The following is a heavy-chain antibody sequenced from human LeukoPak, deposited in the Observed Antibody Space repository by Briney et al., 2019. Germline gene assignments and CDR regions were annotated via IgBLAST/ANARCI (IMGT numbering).Heavy chain of an antibody. J-gene: IGHJ6*03. CDR3: ARGRWKYYYGSGSYPSHYYYYYMDV. Sequence: GGSLRLSCAASGFTFIKYAMTWVRQAPGKGLEWVSAITGSGAFTYYADSVKGRFTISRDNSKNTLYLKMNILRAEDTAVYYCARGRWKYYYGSGSYPSHYYYYYMDVWGKGTTVTISS. CDR2: ITGSGAFT. V-gene: IGHV3-23*01. D-gene: IGHD3-10*01. CDR1: GFTFIKYA.